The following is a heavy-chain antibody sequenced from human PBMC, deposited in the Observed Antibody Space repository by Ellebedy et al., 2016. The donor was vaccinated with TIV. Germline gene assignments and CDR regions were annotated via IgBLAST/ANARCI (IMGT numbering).Heavy chain of an antibody. CDR1: GFTFSGYS. V-gene: IGHV3-48*04. Sequence: GESLKISXAASGFTFSGYSMNWVRQSPGKGLEWVSYIRSTGSTIYYADSVKGRFTVSRDNAKNSLYLQMNSLRAEDTAVYYCARAGGSGYDLYSYYYGMDVWGQGTTVTVSS. CDR2: IRSTGSTI. D-gene: IGHD5-12*01. J-gene: IGHJ6*02. CDR3: ARAGGSGYDLYSYYYGMDV.